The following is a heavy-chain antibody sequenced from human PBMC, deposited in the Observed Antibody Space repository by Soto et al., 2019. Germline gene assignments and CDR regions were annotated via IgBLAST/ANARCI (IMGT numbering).Heavy chain of an antibody. Sequence: VQVVESGGGLVQPGGSLRLSCAASGFTFNKYPLYWVRQAAGKGLVWVSRINSDGSTFYADSVQGRFTISRDNAKDALYFPMNSLRVDDTAVYFCVRENGGYWGQGTLVTVSS. CDR2: INSDGST. V-gene: IGHV3-74*01. CDR3: VRENGGY. J-gene: IGHJ4*02. D-gene: IGHD2-8*01. CDR1: GFTFNKYP.